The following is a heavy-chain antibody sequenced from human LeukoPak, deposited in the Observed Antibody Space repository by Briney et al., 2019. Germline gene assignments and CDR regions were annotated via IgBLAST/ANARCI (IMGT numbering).Heavy chain of an antibody. J-gene: IGHJ4*02. V-gene: IGHV1-69*05. CDR3: ARAGGSYVAYDY. Sequence: SVKVSCKDSGGTFTSYAISWVRQAPGQGGECMGSIIPIFGTANYTQKFHGRVTITTDESTSTAYMELSSLRSEDTAVYYCARAGGSYVAYDYWGQGTLVTVSS. CDR2: IIPIFGTA. CDR1: GGTFTSYA. D-gene: IGHD1-26*01.